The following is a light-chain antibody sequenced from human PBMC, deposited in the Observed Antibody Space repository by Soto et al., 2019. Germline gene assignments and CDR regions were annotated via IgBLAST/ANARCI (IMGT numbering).Light chain of an antibody. J-gene: IGLJ2*01. V-gene: IGLV2-14*01. Sequence: QSALTQPASVSGSPGQSITISCTGTSSDVGGYNYVSWYQQHPGKAPKLMIYEVSNRPSGVSNRFSGSKSGNTASLTISGLQAEDEDDYYCSSYTSSSTLGLVFGGGTKLTVL. CDR3: SSYTSSSTLGLV. CDR2: EVS. CDR1: SSDVGGYNY.